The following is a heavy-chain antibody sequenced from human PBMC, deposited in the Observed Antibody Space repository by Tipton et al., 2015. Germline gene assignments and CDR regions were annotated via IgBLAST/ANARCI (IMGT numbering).Heavy chain of an antibody. V-gene: IGHV4-39*02. D-gene: IGHD3-10*01. Sequence: TLSLTCTVSGGSISSSSYYWGWIRQPPGKGLEWFGSFYYSGSTYYNPSLKSRVTISVDTSKNQFSLKLSSVTAADTAVYYCAREGLGSYYNWFDPWGQGTLVTVSS. CDR2: FYYSGST. J-gene: IGHJ5*02. CDR3: AREGLGSYYNWFDP. CDR1: GGSISSSSYY.